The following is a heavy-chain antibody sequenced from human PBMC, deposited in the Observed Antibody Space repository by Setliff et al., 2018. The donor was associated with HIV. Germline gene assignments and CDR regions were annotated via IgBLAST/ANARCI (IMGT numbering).Heavy chain of an antibody. J-gene: IGHJ3*01. CDR2: INPSDSYA. Sequence: PGESLKISCKGSGYIFSTYWISWVRQMPGKGLEWMGRINPSDSYANYSPSFQGHVTISADKSIDTAYLQWSSLKASDTATYYCARRDGRSMNAFQIWGPGTMVTVSS. D-gene: IGHD6-13*01. V-gene: IGHV5-10-1*01. CDR3: ARRDGRSMNAFQI. CDR1: GYIFSTYW.